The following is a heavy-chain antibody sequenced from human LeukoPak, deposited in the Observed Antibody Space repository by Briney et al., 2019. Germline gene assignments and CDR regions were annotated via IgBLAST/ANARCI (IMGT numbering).Heavy chain of an antibody. CDR1: GFTFSSYW. D-gene: IGHD2-15*01. J-gene: IGHJ6*02. CDR3: ARDLAGYRYYYYYYGMDV. CDR2: INSDGSST. V-gene: IGHV3-74*01. Sequence: GGSLRLSCAASGFTFSSYWMHWVRQAPGKGLVWVSRINSDGSSTSYADSVKGRFTIFGDNAKNTLYLQMNNLRAEDTAVYYCARDLAGYRYYYYYYGMDVWGQGTTVTVSS.